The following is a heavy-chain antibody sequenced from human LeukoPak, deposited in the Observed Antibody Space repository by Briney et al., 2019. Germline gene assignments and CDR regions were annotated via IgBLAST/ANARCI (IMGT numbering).Heavy chain of an antibody. CDR3: AKDKPPDYYDILTGQSGT. CDR1: GFTFSDYY. J-gene: IGHJ5*02. Sequence: GGSLRLSCAASGFTFSDYYMSWIRQAPGKGLEWVSYISSSGSTIYYADSVKGRFTISRDNAKNSLYLQMNSLRAEDTAVYYCAKDKPPDYYDILTGQSGTWGQGTLVTVSS. CDR2: ISSSGSTI. D-gene: IGHD3-9*01. V-gene: IGHV3-11*01.